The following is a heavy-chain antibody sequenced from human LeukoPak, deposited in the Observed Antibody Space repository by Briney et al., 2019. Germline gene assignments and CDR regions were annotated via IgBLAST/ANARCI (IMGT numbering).Heavy chain of an antibody. J-gene: IGHJ4*02. D-gene: IGHD6-13*01. V-gene: IGHV3-23*01. CDR2: ISGNGGTT. CDR1: GFTFSSYA. Sequence: GGSLRLSCAASGFTFSSYAMSWVRQAPGRGLEWVSGISGNGGTTYYTDSVKGRFTISRDNSKNTVYLQMNSPRAEDTAVYYCAKDRTGYSSSWYDYWGQGTLVTVSS. CDR3: AKDRTGYSSSWYDY.